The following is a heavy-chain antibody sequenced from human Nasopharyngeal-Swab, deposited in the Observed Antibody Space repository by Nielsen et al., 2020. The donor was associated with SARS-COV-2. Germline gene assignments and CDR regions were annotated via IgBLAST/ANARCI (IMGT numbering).Heavy chain of an antibody. D-gene: IGHD3-22*01. V-gene: IGHV3-7*01. CDR1: GFTFRNYW. CDR2: IKQDESEK. Sequence: GESLKISCAVSGFTFRNYWLSWVRQAPGKGLEWVANIKQDESEKSYVDSVKGRFTISRDNAKNSLSLQMSSLRDEDTAVYYCARHYDSSGYYLTYFDYWGQGTLVTVSS. J-gene: IGHJ4*02. CDR3: ARHYDSSGYYLTYFDY.